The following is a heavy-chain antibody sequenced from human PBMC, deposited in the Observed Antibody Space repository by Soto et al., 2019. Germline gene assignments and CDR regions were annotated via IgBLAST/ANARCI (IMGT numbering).Heavy chain of an antibody. D-gene: IGHD6-6*01. CDR3: ARFGISSCNWFDP. Sequence: QVQLQESGPGLVKPSQTLSLTCTVSGGSISSGGYYWSWIRQPPGKGLEWIGYIYYTGSAYYNPSTDRRVTISVDTSKNQFSLKLSSVTAADTAVYYCARFGISSCNWFDPWGQGTLVTVSS. V-gene: IGHV4-31*03. J-gene: IGHJ5*02. CDR1: GGSISSGGYY. CDR2: IYYTGSA.